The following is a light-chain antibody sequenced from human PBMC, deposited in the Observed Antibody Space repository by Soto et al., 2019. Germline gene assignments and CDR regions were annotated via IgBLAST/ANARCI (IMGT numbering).Light chain of an antibody. V-gene: IGKV1-9*01. CDR3: QQLNSYPFLFT. J-gene: IGKJ3*01. CDR2: AAS. CDR1: QGISSY. Sequence: DIQLTQSPSFLSASVGDRVTITCRASQGISSYLAWYQQKPGKAPKLLIYAASTLQSGVPSRFSGSGSGTEFTLTISSLQPEDFATYYCQQLNSYPFLFTFGPGTKVDIK.